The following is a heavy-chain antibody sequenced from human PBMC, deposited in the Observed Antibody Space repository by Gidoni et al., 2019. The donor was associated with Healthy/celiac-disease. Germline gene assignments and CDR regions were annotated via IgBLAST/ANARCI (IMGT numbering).Heavy chain of an antibody. J-gene: IGHJ4*02. Sequence: EVQLVESGGGLVQPGGSLRLSCAASVFTFSSYAMSWVRQAPGRGMGWVSGISGSGGSTYYEDSVKGRFTISRDNSKNTLYLKMNSLRAEDTAVYYCANIRLEQQQLVSLDYWGQGTLVTVSS. D-gene: IGHD6-13*01. CDR1: VFTFSSYA. V-gene: IGHV3-23*04. CDR2: ISGSGGST. CDR3: ANIRLEQQQLVSLDY.